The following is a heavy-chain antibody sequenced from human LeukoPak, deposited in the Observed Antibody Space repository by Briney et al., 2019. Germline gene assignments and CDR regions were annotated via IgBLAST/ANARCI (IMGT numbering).Heavy chain of an antibody. J-gene: IGHJ4*02. D-gene: IGHD1-1*01. V-gene: IGHV1-46*01. CDR1: GYTFTSYY. Sequence: ASVKVSCKASGYTFTSYYMHWVRQAPGQGLEWMGIINPSGGSTSYAQKFQGRVTMTRDTSTSTAYMELSSLRSEDTAVYYCARGTTGTRADPYYFDYWGQGTLVTVSS. CDR2: INPSGGST. CDR3: ARGTTGTRADPYYFDY.